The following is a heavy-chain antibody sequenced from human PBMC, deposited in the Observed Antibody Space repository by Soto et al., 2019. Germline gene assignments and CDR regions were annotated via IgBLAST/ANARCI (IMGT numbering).Heavy chain of an antibody. CDR1: GFSLRDYY. V-gene: IGHV3-11*01. CDR3: TRDPRITDF. Sequence: PGGSLRLSCAVSGFSLRDYYMTWIRQAPGKGLELLSYISPGNDIRKYADSVEGRFTISRDNAKNLLYLHMNSLRAEDTAVYYCTRDPRITDFWGQGTLVTVSS. D-gene: IGHD3-16*01. J-gene: IGHJ4*02. CDR2: ISPGNDIR.